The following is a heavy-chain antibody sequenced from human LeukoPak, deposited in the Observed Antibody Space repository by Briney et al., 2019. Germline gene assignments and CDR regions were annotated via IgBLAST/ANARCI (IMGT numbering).Heavy chain of an antibody. V-gene: IGHV3-73*01. CDR3: TSSDLYLRSGPLDY. D-gene: IGHD2-8*01. CDR1: GFTFSGSA. J-gene: IGHJ4*02. Sequence: PGGSLRLSCAASGFTFSGSAMHWVRQASGKGLEWVGRIRSKANNYATAYAASVKGRFTISRDDSKNTAYLQMNSLKTEDTAVYYCTSSDLYLRSGPLDYWGQGTLVTVSS. CDR2: IRSKANNYAT.